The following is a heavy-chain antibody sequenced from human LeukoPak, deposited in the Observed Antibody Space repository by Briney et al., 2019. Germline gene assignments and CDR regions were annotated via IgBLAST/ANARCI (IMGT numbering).Heavy chain of an antibody. J-gene: IGHJ5*02. Sequence: SETLSLTCTVSGGSIGSYYWSWIRQPPGKGLEWIWYIYYSGNTNYNPSLKSRVTISVDTSKNQFSLKLSSATAADTAVYYCARVGVITIFGVVIPNWFDPWGQGTLVTVSS. CDR1: GGSIGSYY. CDR2: IYYSGNT. D-gene: IGHD3-3*01. V-gene: IGHV4-59*01. CDR3: ARVGVITIFGVVIPNWFDP.